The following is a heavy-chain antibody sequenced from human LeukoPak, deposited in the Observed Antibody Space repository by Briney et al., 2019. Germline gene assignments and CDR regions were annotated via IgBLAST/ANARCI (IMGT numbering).Heavy chain of an antibody. V-gene: IGHV3-30*02. CDR1: GFTFSSYG. J-gene: IGHJ4*02. CDR3: AKTIFGYSYGWSTEYYFDY. CDR2: IRYDGSNK. Sequence: GGSLRLSCAASGFTFSSYGMHWVRQAPGKGLEWVAFIRYDGSNKYYADSVKGRFTISRDNSKNTLYLQMNSLRAEDTAVYYCAKTIFGYSYGWSTEYYFDYWGQGTLVTVSS. D-gene: IGHD5-18*01.